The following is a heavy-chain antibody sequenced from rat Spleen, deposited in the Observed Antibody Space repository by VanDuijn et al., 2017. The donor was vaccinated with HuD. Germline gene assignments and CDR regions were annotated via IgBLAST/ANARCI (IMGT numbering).Heavy chain of an antibody. CDR2: MWSGGST. V-gene: IGHV2-45*01. J-gene: IGHJ2*01. CDR1: GFSLTSYN. CDR3: ARKVGRWRDYFDY. Sequence: QVQLKESGPGLVQPSETLSLTCTVSGFSLTSYNVHWVRQPPGKGLEWMGVMWSGGSTDYNSAIKSRLSISRDTSKSHVFLKMNSLQTEDTAIYFCARKVGRWRDYFDYWGQGVMVTVSS. D-gene: IGHD5-1*01.